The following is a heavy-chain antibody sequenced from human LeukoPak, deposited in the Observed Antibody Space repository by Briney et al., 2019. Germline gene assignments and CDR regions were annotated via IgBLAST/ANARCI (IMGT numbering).Heavy chain of an antibody. V-gene: IGHV3-15*07. CDR3: TTGNWGPY. D-gene: IGHD7-27*01. CDR1: GFTFSGAW. Sequence: GGSLRLSCAASGFTFSGAWMNWVRQAPGKGLEWVGRIKRKTDGGTTDYAAPVKGRFTISRDDSKNTLYLQMNSLKTEDTAVYYCTTGNWGPYWGQGTLVTVSS. J-gene: IGHJ4*02. CDR2: IKRKTDGGTT.